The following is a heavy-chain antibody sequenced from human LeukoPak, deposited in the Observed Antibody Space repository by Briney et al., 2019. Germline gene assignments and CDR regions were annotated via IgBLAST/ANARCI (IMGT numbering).Heavy chain of an antibody. CDR1: GFTFSSSC. D-gene: IGHD3-16*01. CDR3: AKDFYRLGEFDAFDN. J-gene: IGHJ3*02. V-gene: IGHV3-7*03. Sequence: NPGGSLRLSCAASGFTFSSSCMTWVRQAPRKGLVWVTKIKEDGGDKYYVDSVKGRFTISRDNVKSSLYLQMNSLRVEDTALYYCAKDFYRLGEFDAFDNWGQGTMVTVSS. CDR2: IKEDGGDK.